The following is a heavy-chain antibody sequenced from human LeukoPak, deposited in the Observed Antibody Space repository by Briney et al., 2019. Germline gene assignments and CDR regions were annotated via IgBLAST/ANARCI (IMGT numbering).Heavy chain of an antibody. CDR2: ISSSSSYI. Sequence: GGSLRLSCAASGFTFSSYSMNWVRQAPGKGLEWVSSISSSSSYIYYADSVKGRFTISGDNAKNSLYLQMNSLRAEDTAVYYCARAKKYSSGWGDFDYWGQGTLVTVSS. CDR3: ARAKKYSSGWGDFDY. J-gene: IGHJ4*02. V-gene: IGHV3-21*01. CDR1: GFTFSSYS. D-gene: IGHD6-19*01.